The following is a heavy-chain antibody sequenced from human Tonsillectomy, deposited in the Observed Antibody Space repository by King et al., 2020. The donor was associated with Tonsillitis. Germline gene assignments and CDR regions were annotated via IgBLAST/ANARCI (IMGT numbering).Heavy chain of an antibody. CDR1: GFTFNTYG. V-gene: IGHV3-48*01. CDR3: ARDPGMVRGVVIFDY. D-gene: IGHD3-10*01. J-gene: IGHJ4*02. Sequence: QLVQSGGGLVQPGGSLRLSCAASGFTFNTYGMNWVRQAPGKGLEWVSYISSSSSAIFYADSVKGRFTISRDNAKNSLYLQIYSLRGDDTAVYYCARDPGMVRGVVIFDYSGQGTPVTVAS. CDR2: ISSSSSAI.